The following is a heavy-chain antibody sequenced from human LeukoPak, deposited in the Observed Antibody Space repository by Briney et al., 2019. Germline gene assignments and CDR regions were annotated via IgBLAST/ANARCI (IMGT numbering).Heavy chain of an antibody. CDR2: TRNKANSYTT. Sequence: AGGSLRLSCAASGFTFSDHYMDWVRQAPGKGLEWVGRTRNKANSYTTEYAASVKGRFTISRDDSKTSLYLQMNSLKTEDTAVYYCAREDSNYWYFDLWGRGTLVTVSS. D-gene: IGHD4-11*01. J-gene: IGHJ2*01. CDR3: AREDSNYWYFDL. V-gene: IGHV3-72*01. CDR1: GFTFSDHY.